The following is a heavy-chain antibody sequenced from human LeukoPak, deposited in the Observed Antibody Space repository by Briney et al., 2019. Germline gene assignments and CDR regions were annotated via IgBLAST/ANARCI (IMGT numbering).Heavy chain of an antibody. CDR3: ARAPEYGLHYFDY. CDR2: IYYSGST. J-gene: IGHJ4*02. D-gene: IGHD1-14*01. CDR1: GGSISSYY. V-gene: IGHV4-59*12. Sequence: SETLSLTCTVSGGSISSYYWSWIRQPPGKGLEWIGYIYYSGSTNYNPSLKSRVTISVDTSKNQFSLKLTSVTAADTAVYYCARAPEYGLHYFDYWGQGTLVTVSS.